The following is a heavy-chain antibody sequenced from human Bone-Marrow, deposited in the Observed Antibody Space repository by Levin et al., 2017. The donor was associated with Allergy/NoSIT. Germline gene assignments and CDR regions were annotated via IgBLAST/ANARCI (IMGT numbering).Heavy chain of an antibody. CDR2: ISFDGDRQ. CDR1: GFNFNDYS. D-gene: IGHD2-21*01. CDR3: AKVRRTYYDYYSLDV. Sequence: GGSLRLSCVASGFNFNDYSIFWVRQPPGKGLEWVAVISFDGDRQFYGDSAKGRFTISRDDSKNTVFLQMDSVRLEDTAVYYCAKVRRTYYDYYSLDVWGQGTTVAISS. J-gene: IGHJ6*02. V-gene: IGHV3-30*18.